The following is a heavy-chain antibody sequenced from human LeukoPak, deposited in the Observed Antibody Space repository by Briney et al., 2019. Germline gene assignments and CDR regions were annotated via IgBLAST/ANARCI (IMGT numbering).Heavy chain of an antibody. J-gene: IGHJ6*03. Sequence: SETLSLTCTVSGGSISSYYWSWIRQPAGKGLEWIGRIYTSGSTNYNPSLKSRVTMSVDTSKNQFSLKLSSVTAADTAVYYCARGLGRKPYYYYYCMDVWGKGTTVTVSS. CDR2: IYTSGST. CDR1: GGSISSYY. D-gene: IGHD1-14*01. CDR3: ARGLGRKPYYYYYCMDV. V-gene: IGHV4-4*07.